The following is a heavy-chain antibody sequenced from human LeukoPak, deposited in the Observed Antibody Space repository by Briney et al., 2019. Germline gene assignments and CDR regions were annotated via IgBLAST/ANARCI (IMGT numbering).Heavy chain of an antibody. V-gene: IGHV3-23*01. CDR1: GFTFSSHW. Sequence: GGSLRLSCAASGFTFSSHWMHWVRQAPGKGLEWVSAISGSGGSTYYADSVKGRFTISRDNSKNTLYLQMNSLRAEDTAVYYCAKSPEYYGSGSHFDYWGQGTLVTVSS. CDR3: AKSPEYYGSGSHFDY. J-gene: IGHJ4*02. D-gene: IGHD3-10*01. CDR2: ISGSGGST.